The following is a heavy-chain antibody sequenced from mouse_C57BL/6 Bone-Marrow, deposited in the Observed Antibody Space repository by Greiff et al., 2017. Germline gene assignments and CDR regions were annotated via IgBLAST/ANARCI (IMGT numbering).Heavy chain of an antibody. CDR3: ARSHGYYLYYFDY. CDR2: INPGSGGT. Sequence: VQRVESGAELVRPGTSVKVSCKASGYAFTNYLIEWVKQRPGQGLEWIGVINPGSGGTNYNEKFKGKATLTADKSSSTAYMQLSSLTSEDSAVYVCARSHGYYLYYFDYWGQGTTLTVSS. V-gene: IGHV1-54*01. D-gene: IGHD2-3*01. CDR1: GYAFTNYL. J-gene: IGHJ2*01.